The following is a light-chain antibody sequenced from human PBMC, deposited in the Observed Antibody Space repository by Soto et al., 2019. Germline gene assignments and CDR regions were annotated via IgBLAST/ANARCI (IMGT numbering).Light chain of an antibody. CDR3: QSFDSGLSGYV. Sequence: QAVVTQPPSVSGAPGQRVTISCTGSSSNIGAGYDVSWYQQLPGTAPKLLIYGNSNRPSGVPDRFSGSKSGTSASLAITGLQAEDEADYYCQSFDSGLSGYVFGTGTKLTVL. CDR2: GNS. V-gene: IGLV1-40*01. CDR1: SSNIGAGYD. J-gene: IGLJ1*01.